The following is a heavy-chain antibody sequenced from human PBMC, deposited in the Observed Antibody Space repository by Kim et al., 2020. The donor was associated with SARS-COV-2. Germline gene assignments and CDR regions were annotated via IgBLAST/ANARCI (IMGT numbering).Heavy chain of an antibody. D-gene: IGHD6-19*01. Sequence: GGSLRLSCAASGFTVSGNYMSWVRQAPGKGLEWVSIIYSGGSTYYADSVKGRFSISRDNSKNTLYLQMNSLRAEDTAVYYCASCIAVNYYYGMDVWGQGT. CDR1: GFTVSGNY. CDR3: ASCIAVNYYYGMDV. J-gene: IGHJ6*02. CDR2: IYSGGST. V-gene: IGHV3-53*01.